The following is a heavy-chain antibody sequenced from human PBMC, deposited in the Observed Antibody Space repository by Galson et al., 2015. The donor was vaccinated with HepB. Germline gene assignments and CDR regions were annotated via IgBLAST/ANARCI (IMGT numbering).Heavy chain of an antibody. CDR1: GLTFSKYG. J-gene: IGHJ4*02. Sequence: SLRLSCAASGLTFSKYGMHWVRQAPGKGLEWVAVISYHGGVTYVADSVRGRFTISRDNTKNTLSLQMNSLRAEDTGLYYCAKESKSDDQYGPYYDYWGQGTLVTVSS. CDR2: ISYHGGVT. CDR3: AKESKSDDQYGPYYDY. V-gene: IGHV3-30*18. D-gene: IGHD2-2*01.